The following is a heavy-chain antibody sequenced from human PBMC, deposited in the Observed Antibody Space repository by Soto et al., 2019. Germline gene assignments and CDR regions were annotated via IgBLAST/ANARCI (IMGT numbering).Heavy chain of an antibody. J-gene: IGHJ4*02. CDR3: AGDFWDIVVVPAASDYYFDY. Sequence: ASVKVSCKASGYTFTSYGISWVRQAPGQGLEWMGWISAYNGNTNYAQKLQGRVTMTTDTSTSTAYMELRSLRSDDTAVYYCAGDFWDIVVVPAASDYYFDYWGQGTLVTV. CDR2: ISAYNGNT. V-gene: IGHV1-18*01. D-gene: IGHD2-2*01. CDR1: GYTFTSYG.